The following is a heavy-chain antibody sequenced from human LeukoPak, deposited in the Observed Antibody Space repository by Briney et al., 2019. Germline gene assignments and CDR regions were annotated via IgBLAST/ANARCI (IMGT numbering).Heavy chain of an antibody. J-gene: IGHJ6*03. D-gene: IGHD6-6*01. CDR3: ARDVRRSSSSSNSYYYYMDV. CDR1: GGSISNYD. CDR2: NYTSGST. V-gene: IGHV4-4*07. Sequence: SETLSFTCTAPGGSISNYDWSWLGQPSGKGLQWLGRNYTSGSTNYNPSLKSRVTMSVDTSKNQFSLKLDSVTAADTAVYYCARDVRRSSSSSNSYYYYMDVWGKGTTVTVSS.